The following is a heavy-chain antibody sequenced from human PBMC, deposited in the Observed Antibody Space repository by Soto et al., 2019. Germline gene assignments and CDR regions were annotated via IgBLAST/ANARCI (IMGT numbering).Heavy chain of an antibody. J-gene: IGHJ4*02. Sequence: QITLKESGPTLVKPTQTLTLTCTFSGFSLSTSGVGVGWIRQPPGKALEWLALFYWDDDKRYSPSLKSRLTTTQDPSKHQVVLTMTNMHPVDTATYDCAHRPSYCSGGSCYSGFDYWCQGTLVTVSS. CDR2: FYWDDDK. CDR3: AHRPSYCSGGSCYSGFDY. CDR1: GFSLSTSGVG. D-gene: IGHD2-15*01. V-gene: IGHV2-5*02.